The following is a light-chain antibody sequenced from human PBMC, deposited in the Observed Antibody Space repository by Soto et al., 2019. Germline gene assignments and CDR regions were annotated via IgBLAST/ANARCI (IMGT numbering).Light chain of an antibody. Sequence: DMQTTQSPYTLSGSVGDRVSIPCRASQTSSSLLAWYQQKPGKAPKLLIYKASTLKSGVPSRFSGSGSGTEFTLTISRLQPDDFATYYCQHYNSYSEAFGQGTKVDIK. V-gene: IGKV1-5*03. J-gene: IGKJ1*01. CDR3: QHYNSYSEA. CDR2: KAS. CDR1: QTSSSL.